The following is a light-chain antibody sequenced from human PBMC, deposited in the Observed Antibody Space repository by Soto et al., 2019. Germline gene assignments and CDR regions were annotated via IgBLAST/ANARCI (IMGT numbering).Light chain of an antibody. J-gene: IGKJ2*01. CDR3: QHSYSTPYT. CDR2: TSS. Sequence: DIQMTQSPSSLSSSVGDRVTITCRASQTINVFLNLYQQKPGKAPRRLIFTSSSLHGGVPSRFRGSGSWTDFTLTISSLQPEDFATYYCQHSYSTPYTFGQGTKLEIK. CDR1: QTINVF. V-gene: IGKV1-39*01.